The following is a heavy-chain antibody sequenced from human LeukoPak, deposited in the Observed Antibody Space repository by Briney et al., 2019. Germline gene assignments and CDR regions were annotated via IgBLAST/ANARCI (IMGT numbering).Heavy chain of an antibody. CDR2: IYHSGST. CDR1: GGSISSSNW. J-gene: IGHJ4*02. Sequence: SETLSLTCAASGGSISSSNWWSWVRQPPGKGLEWIGEIYHSGSTNYNPSLKSRVTISVDTSKNQFSLKLSSVTAADTAVYYCARVVGYSSSWYEDYWGQGTLVTVSS. D-gene: IGHD6-13*01. V-gene: IGHV4-4*02. CDR3: ARVVGYSSSWYEDY.